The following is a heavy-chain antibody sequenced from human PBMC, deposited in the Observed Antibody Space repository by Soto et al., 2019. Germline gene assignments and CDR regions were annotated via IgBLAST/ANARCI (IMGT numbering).Heavy chain of an antibody. V-gene: IGHV3-48*02. CDR2: ISSSSSTI. CDR3: ARDVNGYGYKYNWFDP. D-gene: IGHD5-18*01. J-gene: IGHJ5*02. Sequence: GGSLRLSCAASGFTFSSYSMNWVRQAPGKGLEWASYISSSSSTIYYADSVKGRFTISRDNAKNSLYLQMNSLRDEDTAVYYCARDVNGYGYKYNWFDPWGQGTLVTVSS. CDR1: GFTFSSYS.